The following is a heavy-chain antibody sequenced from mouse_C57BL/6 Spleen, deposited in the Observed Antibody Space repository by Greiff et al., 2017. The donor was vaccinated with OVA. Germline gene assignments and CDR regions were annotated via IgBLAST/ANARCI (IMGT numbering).Heavy chain of an antibody. CDR2: IWSGGST. CDR1: GFSFTSYG. D-gene: IGHD2-4*01. V-gene: IGHV2-2*01. Sequence: QVQLKQSGPGLVQPSQSLSITCTVSGFSFTSYGVHWVRQSPGKGLEWLGVIWSGGSTDYNAAFISRLSISKDNSKSQVFFKMNSLQADDTAIYYCARKYDYDGYYYAMDYWGQGTSVTVSS. J-gene: IGHJ4*01. CDR3: ARKYDYDGYYYAMDY.